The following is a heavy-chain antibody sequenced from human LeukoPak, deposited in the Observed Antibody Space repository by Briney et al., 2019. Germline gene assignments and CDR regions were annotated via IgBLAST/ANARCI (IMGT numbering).Heavy chain of an antibody. CDR1: GFTFSSHG. V-gene: IGHV3-30*18. CDR2: ISYDGSNK. J-gene: IGHJ4*02. D-gene: IGHD6-13*01. Sequence: GGSLRLSCAASGFTFSSHGMHWVRQAPGKGLEWVAVISYDGSNKYYADSVKGRFTISRDNSKNTLYLQMNSLRAEDTAVYYCAKDGWSDSSSWAAFDYWGQGTLVTVSS. CDR3: AKDGWSDSSSWAAFDY.